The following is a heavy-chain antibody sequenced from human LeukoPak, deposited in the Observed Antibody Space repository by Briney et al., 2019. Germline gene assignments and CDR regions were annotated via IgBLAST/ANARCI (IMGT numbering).Heavy chain of an antibody. J-gene: IGHJ4*02. V-gene: IGHV3-23*01. CDR1: GFTFSDYA. CDR2: ISGSGGST. CDR3: ASKGGGY. Sequence: GGSLRLSCATSGFTFSDYAMSWVRQAPGKGLEWVSTISGSGGSTDYADSVKGRFTISRDNSKNTLYLQMNSLRAEDTALYYCASKGGGYWGQGTLVTVSS. D-gene: IGHD3-16*01.